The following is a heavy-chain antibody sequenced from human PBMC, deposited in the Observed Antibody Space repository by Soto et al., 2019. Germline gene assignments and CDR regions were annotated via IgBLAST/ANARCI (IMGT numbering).Heavy chain of an antibody. V-gene: IGHV3-30*18. CDR2: ISYEGSNK. J-gene: IGHJ3*02. CDR3: AKGRGSSGWYEAFDI. CDR1: GFTFSSYG. Sequence: QVQLVESGGGVVQPGRSLRLSGAVSGFTFSSYGMHWVRQAPGKGLEWVAVISYEGSNKYYADSVKGRFTISRDNPKNTLYLQMNSLRAEDTAVYYCAKGRGSSGWYEAFDIWGQGTMVTVSS. D-gene: IGHD6-19*01.